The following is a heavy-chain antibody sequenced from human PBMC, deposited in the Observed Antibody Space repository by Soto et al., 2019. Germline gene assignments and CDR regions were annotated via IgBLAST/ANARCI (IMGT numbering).Heavy chain of an antibody. Sequence: ASVKFYCKASGYTFTSYGISWVRQAPGQGLEWMGWISAYNGNTNYAQKLQGRVTMTTDTSTSTAYMELRSLRSDDTAVYYCARDSNDVLRFLEWLADYYYYGMDVWGQGTTVTVSS. CDR1: GYTFTSYG. J-gene: IGHJ6*02. CDR3: ARDSNDVLRFLEWLADYYYYGMDV. CDR2: ISAYNGNT. D-gene: IGHD3-3*01. V-gene: IGHV1-18*01.